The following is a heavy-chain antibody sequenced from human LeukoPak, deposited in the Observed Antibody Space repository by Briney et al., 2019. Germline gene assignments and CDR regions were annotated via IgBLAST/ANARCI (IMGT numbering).Heavy chain of an antibody. CDR1: GFTFRNFW. CDR3: ARSEDSSGYSAGFDY. Sequence: GGSLRLSCVASGFTFRNFWMNWVRQAPGKGLEWVANIKQDGREKYYVDSVKGRFTISRDNAKNSLYLQMNSLRVEDTAMYYCARSEDSSGYSAGFDYWGQGTLVTVSS. D-gene: IGHD3-22*01. J-gene: IGHJ4*02. V-gene: IGHV3-7*01. CDR2: IKQDGREK.